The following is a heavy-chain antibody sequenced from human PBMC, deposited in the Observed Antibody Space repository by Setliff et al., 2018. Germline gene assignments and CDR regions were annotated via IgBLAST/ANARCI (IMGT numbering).Heavy chain of an antibody. V-gene: IGHV4-4*07. CDR2: IYTSGST. J-gene: IGHJ3*02. CDR3: ARKWISALSGAFDM. Sequence: PSETLSLTCTVSGGSISNYYWSWIRQPAGKGLEWIGRIYTSGSTNYNPSLKSRVTMSVDTSKNQLSLKLSSVTAADTAVYYCARKWISALSGAFDMWGQGTMVTVSS. CDR1: GGSISNYY. D-gene: IGHD2-2*03.